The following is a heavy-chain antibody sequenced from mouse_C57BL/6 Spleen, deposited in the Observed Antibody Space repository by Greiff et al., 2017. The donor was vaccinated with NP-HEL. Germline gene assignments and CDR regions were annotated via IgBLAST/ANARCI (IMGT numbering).Heavy chain of an antibody. V-gene: IGHV1-22*01. D-gene: IGHD2-2*01. CDR3: AISLLSPMVTSVDY. CDR1: GYTFTDYN. Sequence: EVQLQQSGPELVKPGASVKMSCKASGYTFTDYNMHWVKQSHGKSLEWIGYINPNNGGTSYHQKFKGKATLTVNKSSSTAYMELRSLTSEDSAVCYCAISLLSPMVTSVDYWGQGTTLTVSS. CDR2: INPNNGGT. J-gene: IGHJ2*01.